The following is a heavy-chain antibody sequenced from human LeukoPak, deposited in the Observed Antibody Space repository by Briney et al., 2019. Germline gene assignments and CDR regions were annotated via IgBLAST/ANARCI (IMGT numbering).Heavy chain of an antibody. D-gene: IGHD3-10*01. CDR3: ARHEDNGSGSYYNGGYFDL. V-gene: IGHV5-51*01. J-gene: IGHJ2*01. CDR1: GNSFTSYW. Sequence: GESLKISCKDSGNSFTSYWIGWVRQMPGKGLEWMGIIYPGDSDTRYSPSFQGQVTISVDKSISAAYLQWSSLKASDTAMYYCARHEDNGSGSYYNGGYFDLWGRGTLVTVSS. CDR2: IYPGDSDT.